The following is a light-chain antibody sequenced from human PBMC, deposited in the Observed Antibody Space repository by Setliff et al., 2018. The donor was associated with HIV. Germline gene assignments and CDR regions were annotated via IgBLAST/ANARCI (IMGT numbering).Light chain of an antibody. V-gene: IGLV2-11*01. J-gene: IGLJ1*01. CDR1: SSDVGGYNY. CDR2: DVS. Sequence: QSVLTQPRSVSGSPGQSVTISCTGTSSDVGGYNYVSWYQQHPGKAPKLMISDVSKRPSGVPDRFSGSKSGNTASLTISGLQAEDEADYYCCSYAGSYTFVFGTGTKGTV. CDR3: CSYAGSYTFV.